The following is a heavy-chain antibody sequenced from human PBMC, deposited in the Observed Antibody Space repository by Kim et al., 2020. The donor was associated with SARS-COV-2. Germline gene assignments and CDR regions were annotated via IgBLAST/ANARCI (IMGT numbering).Heavy chain of an antibody. CDR2: ISGHGRDT. CDR1: GFSLSNTA. D-gene: IGHD1-26*01. J-gene: IGHJ6*02. V-gene: IGHV3-23*01. Sequence: GGSLRLSCAVSGFSLSNTAMNWVRQAPGKGLEWVSAISGHGRDTYYGDSVKGRLTISRDTATNTLYLQMNSLRVEDTAVYYCAKDVWDYSGMDAWGQGTT. CDR3: AKDVWDYSGMDA.